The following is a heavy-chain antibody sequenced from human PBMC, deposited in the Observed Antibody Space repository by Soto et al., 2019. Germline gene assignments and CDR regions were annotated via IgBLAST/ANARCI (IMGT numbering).Heavy chain of an antibody. CDR3: AAVDAYCSSTSCSYCYYYMDV. V-gene: IGHV1-58*01. CDR1: GFTFTSSA. D-gene: IGHD2-2*01. J-gene: IGHJ6*03. Sequence: ASVKVSCKASGFTFTSSAVQWVRQARGQRLEWIGWIVVGSGNTNYAQKFQERVTITRDMSTSTAYMELSSLRSEDTAVYYCAAVDAYCSSTSCSYCYYYMDVWGKGTTVTVSS. CDR2: IVVGSGNT.